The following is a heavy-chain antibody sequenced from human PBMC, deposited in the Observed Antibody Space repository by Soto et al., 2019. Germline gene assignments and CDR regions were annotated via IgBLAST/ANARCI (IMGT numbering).Heavy chain of an antibody. D-gene: IGHD3-3*01. CDR2: ISTSGRQT. V-gene: IGHV3-23*01. CDR3: AKDRTIFGVINQYCFDY. J-gene: IGHJ4*02. CDR1: GFTFSNYA. Sequence: GGPRLSCAASGFTFSNYAMSWVRQAPGKGLEWVSGISTSGRQTYYADSVKGRFTILRDNSKNALYLQMNSLRAGDTAVYYCAKDRTIFGVINQYCFDYWGQGTLVTVSS.